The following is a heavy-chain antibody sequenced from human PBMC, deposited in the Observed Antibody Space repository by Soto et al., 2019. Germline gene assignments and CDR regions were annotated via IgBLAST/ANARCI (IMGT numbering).Heavy chain of an antibody. CDR1: GGSISSGGYY. Sequence: CTVSGGSISSGGYYWSWIRQPPGEGLEWIGYIYYSGSTNCNPSLKSRVTISVDTSKNQFSLKLSSVTAADTAVYYCARGNDFGDYYFDYWGQGTLVTVSS. J-gene: IGHJ4*02. D-gene: IGHD4-17*01. V-gene: IGHV4-61*08. CDR2: IYYSGST. CDR3: ARGNDFGDYYFDY.